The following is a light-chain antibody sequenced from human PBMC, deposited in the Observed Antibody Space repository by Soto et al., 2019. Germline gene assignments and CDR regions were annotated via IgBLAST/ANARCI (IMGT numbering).Light chain of an antibody. CDR2: LGS. J-gene: IGKJ1*01. CDR1: QSLLHSNGYNY. Sequence: DIVMTQSPLSLPVTPGEPASISCRSSQSLLHSNGYNYLDWYLQKPGQSPQLLIYLGSNRASGVPDRFSGSGSGTDFTLKISRVEADDVGVYYCMQAVQPWTFGQGTKVDIK. V-gene: IGKV2-28*01. CDR3: MQAVQPWT.